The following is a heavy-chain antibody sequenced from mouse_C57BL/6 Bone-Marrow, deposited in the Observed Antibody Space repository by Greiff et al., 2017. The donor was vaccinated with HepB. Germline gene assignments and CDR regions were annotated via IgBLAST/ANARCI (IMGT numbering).Heavy chain of an antibody. J-gene: IGHJ3*01. D-gene: IGHD1-1*01. V-gene: IGHV5-2*01. CDR2: INSDGGST. CDR3: ARPFLTSAWFAY. CDR1: EYEFPSHD. Sequence: EVMLVESGGGLVQPGESLKLSCESNEYEFPSHDMSWVRKTPEKRLALVAAINSDGGSTYYPDTMERRFIISRDNTKKTLYLQMSSLRSEDTALYYCARPFLTSAWFAYWGQGTLVTVSA.